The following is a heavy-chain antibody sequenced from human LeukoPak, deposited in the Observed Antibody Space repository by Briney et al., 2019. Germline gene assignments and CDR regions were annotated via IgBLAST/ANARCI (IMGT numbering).Heavy chain of an antibody. CDR2: IKSKTDGGTT. D-gene: IGHD4-17*01. V-gene: IGHV3-15*01. Sequence: GGSLRLSCAASGFTVSSNYMSWVRQAPGKGLEWVGRIKSKTDGGTTDYAAPVKGRFTISRDDSKNALYLQMNSLKTEDTAVYYCTTGATVTYDAFDIWGQGTMVTVSS. J-gene: IGHJ3*02. CDR1: GFTVSSNY. CDR3: TTGATVTYDAFDI.